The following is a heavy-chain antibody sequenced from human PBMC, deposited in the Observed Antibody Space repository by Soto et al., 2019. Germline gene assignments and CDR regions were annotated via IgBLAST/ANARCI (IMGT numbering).Heavy chain of an antibody. Sequence: PGGSLRLSCAASGFTFSSYGMHWVRQAPGKGLEWVAVIWYDGSNKYYADSVKGRFTISRDNSKNTLYLQMNSLRAEDTAVYYFARDYYKDTLTGAFDTGGQAPLIT. J-gene: IGHJ4*02. D-gene: IGHD3-10*01. CDR2: IWYDGSNK. CDR1: GFTFSSYG. CDR3: ARDYYKDTLTGAFDT. V-gene: IGHV3-33*01.